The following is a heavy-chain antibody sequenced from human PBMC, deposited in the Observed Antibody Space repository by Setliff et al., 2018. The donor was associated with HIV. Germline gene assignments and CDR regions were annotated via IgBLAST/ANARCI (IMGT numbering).Heavy chain of an antibody. D-gene: IGHD4-4*01. J-gene: IGHJ4*02. CDR3: AKDSDAYNFDY. Sequence: GGSLRLSCAVSGFTFSNFFMYWVRQAPGKGLEWVAYIHYDGTSKHYADSVKGRFTISSDNSKNTVHLLMNSLRAEDTALYYCAKDSDAYNFDYWGQGALVTVSS. CDR2: IHYDGTSK. CDR1: GFTFSNFF. V-gene: IGHV3-30*02.